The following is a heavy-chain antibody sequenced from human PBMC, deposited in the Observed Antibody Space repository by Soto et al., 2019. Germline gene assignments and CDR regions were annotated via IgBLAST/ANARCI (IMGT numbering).Heavy chain of an antibody. CDR3: ARSPSTHDCSGGSCYSQTRWFDP. J-gene: IGHJ5*02. CDR1: GYTFTGYY. D-gene: IGHD2-15*01. Sequence: ASVKVSCKASGYTFTGYYMHWVRQAPGQGLEWMGWINPNSGGTNYAQKFQGWVTMTRDTSISTAYMELSRLRSDDTAVYYCARSPSTHDCSGGSCYSQTRWFDPWGQGTLVTVSS. V-gene: IGHV1-2*04. CDR2: INPNSGGT.